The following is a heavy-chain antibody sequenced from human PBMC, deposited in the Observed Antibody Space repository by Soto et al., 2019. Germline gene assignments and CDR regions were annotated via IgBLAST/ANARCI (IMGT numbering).Heavy chain of an antibody. Sequence: GWSLRLSCAASGFTFSSYGMHWVRQAPGKGLEWVAVISYDGSNKYYADSVKGRFTISRDNSKNTLYLQMKSLRAEDTAVYYCAKDGEEEAHRPLYYFDHWGQGTLVTVAS. CDR1: GFTFSSYG. CDR2: ISYDGSNK. CDR3: AKDGEEEAHRPLYYFDH. D-gene: IGHD7-27*01. J-gene: IGHJ4*02. V-gene: IGHV3-30*18.